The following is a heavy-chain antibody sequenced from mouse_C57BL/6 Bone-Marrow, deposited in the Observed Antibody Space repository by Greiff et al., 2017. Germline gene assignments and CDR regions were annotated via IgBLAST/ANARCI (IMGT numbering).Heavy chain of an antibody. CDR2: ISSGGDYI. CDR3: TREEDYGSSLWFAY. D-gene: IGHD1-1*01. V-gene: IGHV5-9-1*02. CDR1: GFTFSSYA. J-gene: IGHJ3*01. Sequence: EVMLVESGEGLVKPGGSLKLSCAASGFTFSSYAMSCVRQTPEKRLEWVAYISSGGDYIYYADTVKGRFTISRDNARNTLYLQMSSLKSEDTAMYYCTREEDYGSSLWFAYWGQGTLVTVSA.